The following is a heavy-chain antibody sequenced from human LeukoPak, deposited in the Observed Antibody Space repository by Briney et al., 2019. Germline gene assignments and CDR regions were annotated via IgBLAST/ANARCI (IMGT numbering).Heavy chain of an antibody. Sequence: SETLSLTCTVSSYSINSDYYWNWIRQSPGKGLGWMGSIYHSGRTYYNPSIKSRVTISVDTSKNQFSLKLSCVTAADTAVYYCARPTWCSSSTCSGTFDIWGQGTMVTVSS. CDR3: ARPTWCSSSTCSGTFDI. CDR1: SYSINSDYY. CDR2: IYHSGRT. D-gene: IGHD6-13*01. V-gene: IGHV4-38-2*02. J-gene: IGHJ3*02.